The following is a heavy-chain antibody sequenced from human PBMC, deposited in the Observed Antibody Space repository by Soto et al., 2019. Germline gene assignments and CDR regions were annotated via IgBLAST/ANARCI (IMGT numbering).Heavy chain of an antibody. V-gene: IGHV6-1*01. Sequence: SQTLSLTCVISGDSVSSNSAACNWIRQSPSRGLEWLGRTYYRSKWYYNYAVSVKSRITINPDASKNQFSLQLNSVTPEDTAVYYCAGAADLNFDYWGQGTLVTVSS. D-gene: IGHD6-13*01. J-gene: IGHJ4*02. CDR2: TYYRSKWYY. CDR3: AGAADLNFDY. CDR1: GDSVSSNSAA.